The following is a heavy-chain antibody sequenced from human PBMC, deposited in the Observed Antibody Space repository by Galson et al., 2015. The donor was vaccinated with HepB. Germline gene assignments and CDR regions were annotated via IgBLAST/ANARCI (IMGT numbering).Heavy chain of an antibody. CDR2: ISHDGNKK. CDR1: GFSFSSYA. Sequence: SLRLSCAASGFSFSSYAIHWVRRAPGKGLEWVAVISHDGNKKYYAASVRGRFTISRDNSKNTIYIEMNRLSAEDTATYYCARDRRVEVVVAATLDYWGQGTLLTVSS. J-gene: IGHJ4*02. V-gene: IGHV3-30*04. CDR3: ARDRRVEVVVAATLDY. D-gene: IGHD2-15*01.